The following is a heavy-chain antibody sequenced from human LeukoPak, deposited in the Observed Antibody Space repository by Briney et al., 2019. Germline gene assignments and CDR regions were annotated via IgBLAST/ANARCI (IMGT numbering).Heavy chain of an antibody. D-gene: IGHD3-22*01. V-gene: IGHV4-39*01. J-gene: IGHJ4*02. CDR3: ARHNHYYDSSGYVDY. CDR2: IYYSGST. Sequence: SETLSLTCTVSGGSISSSRYYWGWIRQPPGKGLEWIGSIYYSGSTYYNPSLKSRVTISVDTSKNQFSLKLSSVTAADTAVYYCARHNHYYDSSGYVDYWGQGTLVTVSS. CDR1: GGSISSSRYY.